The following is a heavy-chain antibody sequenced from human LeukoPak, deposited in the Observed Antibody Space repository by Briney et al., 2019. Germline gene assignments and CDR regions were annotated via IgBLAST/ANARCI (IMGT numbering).Heavy chain of an antibody. V-gene: IGHV1-18*01. CDR2: ISAYNGNT. Sequence: GASVKVSCKASGYTFTSYGISWVRQAPGQGLEWMGWISAYNGNTNYAQKLQGRVTMTTDTSTSTAYMELRGLRSEDTAVYYCATDPDITMVRGVNYWGQGTLVTVSS. CDR1: GYTFTSYG. J-gene: IGHJ4*02. CDR3: ATDPDITMVRGVNY. D-gene: IGHD3-10*01.